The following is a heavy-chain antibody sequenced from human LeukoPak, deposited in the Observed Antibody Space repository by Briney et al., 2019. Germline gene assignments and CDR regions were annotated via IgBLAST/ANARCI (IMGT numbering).Heavy chain of an antibody. Sequence: SETLSLXCTVSGGSISSYYWSWIRPPPGKGLEWIGYIYYSGSTNYNPSLKSRVTISVDTSKNQFSLKLSSVTAADTAVYYCARSITIFGVGPTFDPWGQGTLVTVSS. CDR3: ARSITIFGVGPTFDP. D-gene: IGHD3-3*01. J-gene: IGHJ5*02. CDR2: IYYSGST. V-gene: IGHV4-59*01. CDR1: GGSISSYY.